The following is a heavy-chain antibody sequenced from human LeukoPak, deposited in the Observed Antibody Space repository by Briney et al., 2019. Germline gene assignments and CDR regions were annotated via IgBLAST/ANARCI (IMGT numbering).Heavy chain of an antibody. CDR1: GGSISSSNW. CDR2: IYHSGST. V-gene: IGHV4-4*02. D-gene: IGHD6-19*01. J-gene: IGHJ4*02. Sequence: PSETLSLTCAVSGGSISSSNWWSWVRQPPGKGLEWIGEIYHSGSTNYNPSLKSRVTISVDTSMNQFSLKLSSVTAADTAVYYCASLAVAGTAVDYWGQGTLVTVSS. CDR3: ASLAVAGTAVDY.